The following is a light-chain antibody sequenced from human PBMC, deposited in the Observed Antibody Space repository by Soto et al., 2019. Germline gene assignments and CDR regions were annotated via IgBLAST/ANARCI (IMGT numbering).Light chain of an antibody. J-gene: IGKJ1*01. CDR3: QQYYTTPWT. Sequence: IQMTQSPSTMSAYLGDRVTITCRASQRISSWLAWYQQKPGQPPKALIYWASTRESGVPDRFSGSGSGTDFTLTISSLQAEDVAVYYCQQYYTTPWTFGQGTKVDI. V-gene: IGKV1-5*03. CDR2: WAS. CDR1: QRISSW.